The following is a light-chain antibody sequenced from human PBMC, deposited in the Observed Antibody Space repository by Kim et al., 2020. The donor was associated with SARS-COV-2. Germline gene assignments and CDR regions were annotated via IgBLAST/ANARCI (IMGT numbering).Light chain of an antibody. Sequence: RANINCESSQSVLYSSNNKNYLAWYQQKPGQPPKLLIYWASTRESGVPDRFSGSGSGTDFTLTISSLQAEDVAVYYCQQYYSTPYTFGQGTKLEI. V-gene: IGKV4-1*01. CDR3: QQYYSTPYT. J-gene: IGKJ2*01. CDR2: WAS. CDR1: QSVLYSSNNKNY.